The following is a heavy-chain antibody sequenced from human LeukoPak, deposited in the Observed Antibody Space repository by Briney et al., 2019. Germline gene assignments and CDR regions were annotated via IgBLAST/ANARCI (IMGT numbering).Heavy chain of an antibody. Sequence: PGGSLRLSCAASEFTFSRYAMSWVRQAPGKGLEWVSTISGTGGSTYYADSVKGRFTISRDNSKNTMYLQMNSLRAEDTAVYYCAKDPRGSGSWRWGYYFDYWGQGTLVTVSS. D-gene: IGHD1-26*01. CDR3: AKDPRGSGSWRWGYYFDY. CDR2: ISGTGGST. J-gene: IGHJ4*02. V-gene: IGHV3-23*01. CDR1: EFTFSRYA.